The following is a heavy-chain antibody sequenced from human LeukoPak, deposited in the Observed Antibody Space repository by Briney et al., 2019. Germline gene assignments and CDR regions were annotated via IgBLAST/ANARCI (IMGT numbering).Heavy chain of an antibody. Sequence: SETVSLTCAVSGYSISSGYYWGWIRQPPGKGLEWIGSIYHSGSPYYNPSLKSRVTISVDTSKNQFSLKLSSVTAADTAVYYCASDVSSRWSFYWGQGTLVTVSS. J-gene: IGHJ4*02. CDR1: GYSISSGYY. CDR2: IYHSGSP. D-gene: IGHD6-13*01. CDR3: ASDVSSRWSFY. V-gene: IGHV4-38-2*01.